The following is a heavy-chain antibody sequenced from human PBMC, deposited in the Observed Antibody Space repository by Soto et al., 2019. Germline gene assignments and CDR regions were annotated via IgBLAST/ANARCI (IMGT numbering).Heavy chain of an antibody. J-gene: IGHJ6*02. D-gene: IGHD1-26*01. CDR2: IYYSGST. CDR1: GGSISSYY. CDR3: ARGSWELPDYYYGMDV. Sequence: SETLSLTCTVSGGSISSYYWSWIRQPPGKGLEWIGYIYYSGSTNYNPSLKSRVTISVDTSKNQFSLKLSSVTAADTAVYYCARGSWELPDYYYGMDVWGQGTTVTVSS. V-gene: IGHV4-59*01.